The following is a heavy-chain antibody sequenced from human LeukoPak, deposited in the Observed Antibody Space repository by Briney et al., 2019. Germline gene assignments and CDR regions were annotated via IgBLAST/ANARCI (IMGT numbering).Heavy chain of an antibody. CDR1: GFTFSSSW. J-gene: IGHJ4*02. D-gene: IGHD4-11*01. CDR3: ARVPSYSNYIDY. Sequence: GGSLRLSCATSGFTFSSSWMSWVRQAPGKGLECVANIKEDGREKYYVDSVKGRFTISRDNAKNSLYLQMSSLRAEDTAVYYCARVPSYSNYIDYWGQGTLVTVSS. V-gene: IGHV3-7*01. CDR2: IKEDGREK.